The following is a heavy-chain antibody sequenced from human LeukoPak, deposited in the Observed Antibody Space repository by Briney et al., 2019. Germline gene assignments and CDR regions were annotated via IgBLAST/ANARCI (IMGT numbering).Heavy chain of an antibody. CDR3: HYDSSGYYYFDY. J-gene: IGHJ4*02. V-gene: IGHV4-30-4*03. Sequence: SQTLSLTCTVSGGSISSGDYYWSWIRQPPGKGLEWIGYIYYSGSTYYNPSLKSRVTISVDTSKNQFSLKLSSVTAADTAVYYCHYDSSGYYYFDYWGQGTLVTVSS. CDR1: GGSISSGDYY. D-gene: IGHD3-22*01. CDR2: IYYSGST.